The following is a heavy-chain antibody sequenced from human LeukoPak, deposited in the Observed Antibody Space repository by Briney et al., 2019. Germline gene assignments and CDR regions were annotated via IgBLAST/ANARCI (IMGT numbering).Heavy chain of an antibody. Sequence: PSQTLSLTCSGSGGSISSGSYYWSWIRQPAGKGLEWIGRIYTSGSTNYSPSLKSRVTISVDTSKNQFSLKLSSVTAADKAVYYCARDRGYSYGYFDYWGQGTLVTVSS. CDR1: GGSISSGSYY. CDR3: ARDRGYSYGYFDY. J-gene: IGHJ4*02. V-gene: IGHV4-61*02. CDR2: IYTSGST. D-gene: IGHD5-18*01.